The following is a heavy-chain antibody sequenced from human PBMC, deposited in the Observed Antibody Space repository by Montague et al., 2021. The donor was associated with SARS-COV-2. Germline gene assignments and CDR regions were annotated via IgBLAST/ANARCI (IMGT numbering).Heavy chain of an antibody. CDR3: ATYYYNSDHVRSA. D-gene: IGHD3-10*01. V-gene: IGHV3-48*03. CDR1: GFTFSSYE. CDR2: IINSGSST. J-gene: IGHJ5*02. Sequence: SLRFSCAASGFTFSSYEMNWVRQAPGKGLEWISKIINSGSSTYYADSVKGRFTISRDNAKNSLYLQMNSLRAEDTAVYYCATYYYNSDHVRSAWGQGTLVTVSS.